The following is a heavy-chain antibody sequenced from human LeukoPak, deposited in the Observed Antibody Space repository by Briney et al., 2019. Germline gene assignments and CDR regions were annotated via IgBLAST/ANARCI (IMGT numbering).Heavy chain of an antibody. J-gene: IGHJ6*03. CDR3: ARVGDSSGWWNYYYYYMDV. Sequence: GGSLRLSCVASGFTFNTYAIHWVRQAPGKGLEWVALISYNGGRKDYAESVKGRFTIDRDNSKSTVFLQMNSLRPEDTAVYYCARVGDSSGWWNYYYYYMDVWGKGTTVTVSS. CDR2: ISYNGGRK. V-gene: IGHV3-30*03. CDR1: GFTFNTYA. D-gene: IGHD6-19*01.